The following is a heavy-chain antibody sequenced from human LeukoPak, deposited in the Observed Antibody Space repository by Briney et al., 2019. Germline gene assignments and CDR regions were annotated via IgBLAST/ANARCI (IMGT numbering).Heavy chain of an antibody. CDR2: IYYSGST. J-gene: IGHJ4*02. Sequence: SETLSLTCTVSGGSISSYYWSWTRQPPGKGLEWIGYIYYSGSTNYNPSLKSRVTISVDTSKNQFSLKLSSVTAADTAVYYCARAERHIVVVTASYYFDCWGQGTLVTVSS. V-gene: IGHV4-59*01. CDR3: ARAERHIVVVTASYYFDC. CDR1: GGSISSYY. D-gene: IGHD2-21*02.